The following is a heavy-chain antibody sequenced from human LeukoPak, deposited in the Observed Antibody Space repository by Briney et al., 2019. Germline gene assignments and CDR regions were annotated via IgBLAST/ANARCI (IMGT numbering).Heavy chain of an antibody. CDR2: IYSGDTT. D-gene: IGHD3-16*01. CDR3: ARDLDVGGFDY. CDR1: GFTVSTYY. V-gene: IGHV3-66*01. Sequence: GGSLRLSCAASGFTVSTYYMTWVRQAPGKGLEWVSVIYSGDTTKYADSVKGRFTISRDSSKNTLDLQMNSLRADDTAVYYCARDLDVGGFDYWGQGTLVTVSS. J-gene: IGHJ4*02.